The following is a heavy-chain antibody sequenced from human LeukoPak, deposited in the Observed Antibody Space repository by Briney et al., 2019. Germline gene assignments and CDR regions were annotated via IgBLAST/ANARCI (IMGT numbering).Heavy chain of an antibody. CDR2: ISSSGSTI. Sequence: GGSLRLSCAASGFTFSDYYMSWIRQAPGKGLEWVSYISSSGSTIYYADSVKGRFTISRDNAKNSLYLQMNSLRAEDTAVYYCARAVGIYYDSSGYYPWYFDLWGRGTLVTVSS. CDR3: ARAVGIYYDSSGYYPWYFDL. J-gene: IGHJ2*01. V-gene: IGHV3-11*04. CDR1: GFTFSDYY. D-gene: IGHD3-22*01.